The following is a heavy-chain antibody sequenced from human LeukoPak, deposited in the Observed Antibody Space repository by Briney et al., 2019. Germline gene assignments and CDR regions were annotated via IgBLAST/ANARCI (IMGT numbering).Heavy chain of an antibody. CDR1: GFTFSDYY. CDR3: ARAHSSGWYHYYYGMDV. V-gene: IGHV3-11*01. D-gene: IGHD6-19*01. Sequence: KPGGSLRLSCAASGFTFSDYYMSWIRQAPGKGLEWVSYISSSGSTIYYADSVKGRFTISRDNAKNSLYLQMNSLRAEDTAVYYCARAHSSGWYHYYYGMDVWGQGTTVTVSS. J-gene: IGHJ6*02. CDR2: ISSSGSTI.